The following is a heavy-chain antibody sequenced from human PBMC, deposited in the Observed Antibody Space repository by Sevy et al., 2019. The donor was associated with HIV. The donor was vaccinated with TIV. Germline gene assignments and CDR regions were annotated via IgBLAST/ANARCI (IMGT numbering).Heavy chain of an antibody. CDR1: GHTFTAYY. D-gene: IGHD2-15*01. CDR2: INPNSGDT. Sequence: ASVKVSCKASGHTFTAYYVHWVRQAPGQGLEWMGWINPNSGDTNYAQKFQARITLTSDTSITTTYMELTFLTADDTASYYCAAPEGPCSGGSCHDFDYWGQGTLVTVSS. CDR3: AAPEGPCSGGSCHDFDY. V-gene: IGHV1-2*02. J-gene: IGHJ4*02.